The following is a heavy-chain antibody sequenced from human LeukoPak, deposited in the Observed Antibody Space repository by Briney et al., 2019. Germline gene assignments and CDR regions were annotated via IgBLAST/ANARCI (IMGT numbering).Heavy chain of an antibody. V-gene: IGHV1-69*05. CDR1: GGTFSSYA. CDR2: IIPIFGTA. CDR3: ARASIVVVPAAAYYYYYMDV. J-gene: IGHJ6*03. D-gene: IGHD2-2*01. Sequence: SVKVSCKASGGTFSSYAISWVRQAPGQGLEWMGRIIPIFGTANYAQKFQGRVTITTDESASTAYMVLSSLRSEDTAVYYCARASIVVVPAAAYYYYYMDVWGKGTTVTVSS.